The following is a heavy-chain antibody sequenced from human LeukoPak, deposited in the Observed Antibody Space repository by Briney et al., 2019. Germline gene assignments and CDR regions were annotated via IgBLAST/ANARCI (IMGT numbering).Heavy chain of an antibody. CDR3: ARSENYYDSSGESYFDY. V-gene: IGHV4-4*07. D-gene: IGHD3-22*01. Sequence: SETLSLTCTVSGGSISSYYWSWIRQPAGKGLEWIGRICTSGSTNYNPSLKSRVTTSVDTSKNQFSLKLSSVTAADTAVYYCARSENYYDSSGESYFDYWGQGTLVTVSS. J-gene: IGHJ4*02. CDR1: GGSISSYY. CDR2: ICTSGST.